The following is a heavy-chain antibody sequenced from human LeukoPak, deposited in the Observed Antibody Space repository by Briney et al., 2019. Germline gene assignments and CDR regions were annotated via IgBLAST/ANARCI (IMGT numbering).Heavy chain of an antibody. CDR3: ARFTPQGYGWGGYNRFDP. CDR2: IYTSGTT. J-gene: IGHJ5*02. Sequence: SETLSLTCAVSGGSISSSNWGSWVRPPPGKGLKWIGRIYTSGTTHYNPSLKSRVTISLDTSKNQFSLNLTSVTAADTAVYYCARFTPQGYGWGGYNRFDPWGQGTLVTVSS. D-gene: IGHD3-16*01. CDR1: GGSISSSNW. V-gene: IGHV4-4*02.